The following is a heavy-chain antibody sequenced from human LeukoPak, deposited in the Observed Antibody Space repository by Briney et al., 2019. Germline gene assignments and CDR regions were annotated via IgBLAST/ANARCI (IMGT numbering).Heavy chain of an antibody. Sequence: PAGGSLRFSCTTSGFAFDDFAMSWVRQPAGKGLEWVGFIRRRAYGGVAEYAASVKGRFIISRDDSKGIAYLQTNSLKTEDTAVYYCSRNGLVDFDYWGQGSRVIVSP. V-gene: IGHV3-49*04. J-gene: IGHJ4*02. CDR2: IRRRAYGGVA. CDR1: GFAFDDFA. CDR3: SRNGLVDFDY.